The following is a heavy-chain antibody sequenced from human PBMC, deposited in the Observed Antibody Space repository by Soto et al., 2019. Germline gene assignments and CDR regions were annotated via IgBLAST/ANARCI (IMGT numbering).Heavy chain of an antibody. CDR3: ARAAGRSKLLPYYFHP. J-gene: IGHJ5*02. D-gene: IGHD3-10*01. CDR2: INPATGDT. CDR1: GYAFTTSA. Sequence: QVHLVQSGAEVQKPGASVRISCQASGYAFTTSAIHWVRQAPEQSLEWMGWINPATGDTKYSQSVRGRVTFALDTSATTAYMDLSSLASHDTAVYYCARAAGRSKLLPYYFHPWGQGTLVTVSS. V-gene: IGHV1-3*01.